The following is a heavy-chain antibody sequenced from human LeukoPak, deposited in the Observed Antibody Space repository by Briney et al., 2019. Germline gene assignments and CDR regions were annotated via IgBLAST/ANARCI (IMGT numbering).Heavy chain of an antibody. CDR2: IYYSGST. CDR3: ARETLEMATIPFDY. CDR1: GGSISSSSYC. J-gene: IGHJ4*02. Sequence: SETLSLTCTVSGGSISSSSYCWGWIRKPPGKGLEWIGSIYYSGSTYYNPSLKSRVTISVDTSKNQFSLKLSSVTAADTAVYYCARETLEMATIPFDYWGQGTLVTVSS. V-gene: IGHV4-39*07. D-gene: IGHD5-24*01.